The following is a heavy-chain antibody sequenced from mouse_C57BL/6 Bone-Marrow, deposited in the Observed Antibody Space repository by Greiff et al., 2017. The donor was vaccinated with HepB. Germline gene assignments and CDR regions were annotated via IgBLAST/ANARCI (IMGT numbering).Heavy chain of an antibody. V-gene: IGHV1-26*01. D-gene: IGHD1-1*01. CDR3: ARSLSCSSYSFAY. Sequence: EVQLQQSGPELVKPGASVKISCKASGYTFTDYYMNWVKQSHGKSLEWIGDINPNNGGTSYNQKFKGKATLTVDKSSSTAYMELRSLTSEDSAFYDCARSLSCSSYSFAYWGQGTLVTVSA. CDR2: INPNNGGT. CDR1: GYTFTDYY. J-gene: IGHJ3*01.